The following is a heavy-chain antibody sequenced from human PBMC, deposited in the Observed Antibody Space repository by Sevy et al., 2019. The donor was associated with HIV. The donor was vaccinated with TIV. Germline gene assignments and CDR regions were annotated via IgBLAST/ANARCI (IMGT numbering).Heavy chain of an antibody. J-gene: IGHJ4*02. CDR2: INCISTYI. CDR1: GFTFSSYS. V-gene: IGHV3-21*01. CDR3: ARGPDYYDSSGYYYQ. Sequence: GGSLRLSCAASGFTFSSYSMHWVRQAPGKGLEWVSSINCISTYIYYADSVKGRFTISRDNAKNSLYLQMNSLRAEDTAVYYCARGPDYYDSSGYYYQWGQGTLVTVSS. D-gene: IGHD3-22*01.